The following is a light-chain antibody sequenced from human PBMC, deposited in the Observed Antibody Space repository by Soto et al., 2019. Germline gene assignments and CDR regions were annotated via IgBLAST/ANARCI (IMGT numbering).Light chain of an antibody. CDR3: QQYNSYSGT. J-gene: IGKJ1*01. CDR2: AAS. V-gene: IGKV1-39*01. CDR1: QSISSY. Sequence: DIQIAQSASSLSASVGDSVIITCXASQSISSYLNWYQQKPGKAPKLLIYAASTLQSGVPSRFSGSGSGTDFTLTISCLQSEDFATYYCQQYNSYSGTFGQGTKV.